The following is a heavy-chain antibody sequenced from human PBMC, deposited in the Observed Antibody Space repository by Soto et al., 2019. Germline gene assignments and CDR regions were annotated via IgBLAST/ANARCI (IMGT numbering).Heavy chain of an antibody. J-gene: IGHJ4*02. D-gene: IGHD6-19*01. V-gene: IGHV3-9*01. CDR3: VKDIHEQWLVSLFEY. Sequence: EVQLVESGGGSVQPGRSLRLSCVASGFTFESYAMHWVRQVPGKGLERVSGISWNSGSIGYEDSVKGRFTISRDNAQKSLYLEMNSLRVEYTAFYYCVKDIHEQWLVSLFEYWCQGALVTVSS. CDR1: GFTFESYA. CDR2: ISWNSGSI.